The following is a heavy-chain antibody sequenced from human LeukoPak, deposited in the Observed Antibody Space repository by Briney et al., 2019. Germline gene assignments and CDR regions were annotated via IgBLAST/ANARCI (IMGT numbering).Heavy chain of an antibody. CDR3: ARDGLRGYYNYYMDV. Sequence: SVKVSCKASGGTFSSYAISWVRQAPGQGLEWMGGIIPIFGTANYAQKFQGRVTITADESTSTAYMELSSLRSEDTAVYYCARDGLRGYYNYYMDVWGKGTTVTVSS. CDR2: IIPIFGTA. J-gene: IGHJ6*03. CDR1: GGTFSSYA. D-gene: IGHD3-10*01. V-gene: IGHV1-69*01.